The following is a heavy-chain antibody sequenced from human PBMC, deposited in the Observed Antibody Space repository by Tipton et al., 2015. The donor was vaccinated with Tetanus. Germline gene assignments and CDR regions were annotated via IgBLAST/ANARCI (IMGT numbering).Heavy chain of an antibody. J-gene: IGHJ4*02. CDR1: GGSISSSSYY. CDR2: IYYSGRT. D-gene: IGHD6-19*01. V-gene: IGHV4-39*02. Sequence: TLSLTCTVSGGSISSSSYYWGWIRQPPGKGLEWIGSIYYSGRTYYNPSLKSRVTISVDTSKNQFSLKLSSVTAADTAVYYCARDMRGEGGGWYTDYWGQGTLVTVSS. CDR3: ARDMRGEGGGWYTDY.